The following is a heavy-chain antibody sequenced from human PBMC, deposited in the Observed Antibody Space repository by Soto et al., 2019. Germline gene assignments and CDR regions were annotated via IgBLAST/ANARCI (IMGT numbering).Heavy chain of an antibody. J-gene: IGHJ6*03. Sequence: QVQLVQSGAEVKKPGASVTVSCKASGYRFSDYYLHWVRQAPGQGPEWMGWMNPNSGDTKYAQKFMVRVTMTRDTSVRTAFMELNWLKSDDTAVYYCARESGGATATLDYYYFYMDVWGIGTTVTVSS. D-gene: IGHD5-12*01. CDR3: ARESGGATATLDYYYFYMDV. CDR1: GYRFSDYY. V-gene: IGHV1-2*02. CDR2: MNPNSGDT.